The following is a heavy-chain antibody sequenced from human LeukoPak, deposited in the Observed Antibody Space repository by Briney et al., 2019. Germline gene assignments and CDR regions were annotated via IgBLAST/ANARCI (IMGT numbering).Heavy chain of an antibody. J-gene: IGHJ3*02. V-gene: IGHV4-39*01. Sequence: SETLSLTCTVSGGSIRSYYWSWIRQPPGKGLEWIGSIYYSGSTYYNPSLKSRVTISVDTSKNQFSLRLSSVTAADTAVYYCARLQVALDAFDIWGQGTTVTVSS. CDR3: ARLQVALDAFDI. D-gene: IGHD1-1*01. CDR2: IYYSGST. CDR1: GGSIRSYY.